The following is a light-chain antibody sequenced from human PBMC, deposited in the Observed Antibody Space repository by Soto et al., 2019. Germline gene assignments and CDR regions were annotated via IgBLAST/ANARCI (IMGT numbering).Light chain of an antibody. CDR1: QSVSGS. J-gene: IGKJ4*01. V-gene: IGKV3-20*01. CDR3: QHYGSSPPLT. CDR2: DAS. Sequence: EIVMTQSPATLSVSPGERATLSCRASQSVSGSLAWYQQKPGQAPRLLIYDASTRATGISARFSGSGSGTDFTLTISRLEPEDFAVYYCQHYGSSPPLTFGGGTKVEIK.